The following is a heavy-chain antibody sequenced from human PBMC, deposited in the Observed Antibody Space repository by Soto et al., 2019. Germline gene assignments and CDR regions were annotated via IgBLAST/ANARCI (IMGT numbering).Heavy chain of an antibody. J-gene: IGHJ3*01. Sequence: QSEAELKKPGSSVKVSCXXXGGSINDYAINWVRXXXXXGLEGEGGIIPLFDAADSAQKFQGRVTITADASTNSAYLQFSRLMSYDTAVYYCARALARIGYGPNEGGFYFWCQGTMVTGAS. CDR2: IIPLFDAA. V-gene: IGHV1-69*01. CDR1: GGSINDYA. CDR3: ARALARIGYGPNEGGFYF. D-gene: IGHD2-2*03.